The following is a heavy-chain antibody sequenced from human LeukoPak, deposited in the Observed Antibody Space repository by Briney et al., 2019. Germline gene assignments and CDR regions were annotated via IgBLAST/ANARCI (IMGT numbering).Heavy chain of an antibody. CDR2: IHHSGIT. Sequence: SETLSLTCGVSGGSISDGDWWSWVRQPPGKGLEWIGEIHHSGITNYNPSLKSRVTISVDTSKNQFSLKLTSVTAADTAVYFCTGDYRADYSQNYWGQGTLVTVSS. CDR3: TGDYRADYSQNY. D-gene: IGHD2-15*01. J-gene: IGHJ4*02. CDR1: GGSISDGDW. V-gene: IGHV4-4*02.